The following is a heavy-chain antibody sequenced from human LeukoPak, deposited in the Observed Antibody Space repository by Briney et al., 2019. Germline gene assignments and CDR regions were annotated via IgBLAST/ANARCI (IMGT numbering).Heavy chain of an antibody. CDR3: ARAGVGYCSSTSCYNFDY. D-gene: IGHD2-2*03. Sequence: PSETLSLTCTVSGGSISSYYWSWIRQPPGKGLEWIGYIYYSGSTNYNPSLKSRVTISVDTSKNQFSLKLSSVTAADTAVYYCARAGVGYCSSTSCYNFDYWGQGTLVTVSS. J-gene: IGHJ4*02. CDR1: GGSISSYY. CDR2: IYYSGST. V-gene: IGHV4-59*01.